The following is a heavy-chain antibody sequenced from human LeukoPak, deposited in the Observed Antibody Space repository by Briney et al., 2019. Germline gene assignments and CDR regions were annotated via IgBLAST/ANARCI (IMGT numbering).Heavy chain of an antibody. V-gene: IGHV5-51*01. CDR1: GNTFTNYW. CDR3: ATPSSGSYYYFDY. J-gene: IGHJ4*02. Sequence: GESLQISCQGSGNTFTNYWVAWVRQMPGKGLEWMGIIFPGDSDTRHSPSFQGQVTISADKSISTAYLQWSSLKASDTAMYYCATPSSGSYYYFDYWGQGTLVTVSS. D-gene: IGHD1-26*01. CDR2: IFPGDSDT.